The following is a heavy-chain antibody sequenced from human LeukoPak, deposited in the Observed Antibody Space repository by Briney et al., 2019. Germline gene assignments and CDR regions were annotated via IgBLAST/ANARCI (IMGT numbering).Heavy chain of an antibody. D-gene: IGHD6-13*01. CDR1: GFTFTRYG. Sequence: GASVKVSCKTSGFTFTRYGISWVRQAPGQGLEWMGWISAYNGNTNYAQKLQGRVTMTTDTSTSTAYMELRSLRSDDTAVYYCARVRHGAAAVSDYWGQGTLVAVSS. J-gene: IGHJ4*02. V-gene: IGHV1-18*01. CDR3: ARVRHGAAAVSDY. CDR2: ISAYNGNT.